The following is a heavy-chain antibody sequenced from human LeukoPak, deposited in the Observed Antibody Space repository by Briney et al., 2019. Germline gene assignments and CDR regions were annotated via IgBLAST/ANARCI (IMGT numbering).Heavy chain of an antibody. CDR1: GGSFSGYY. CDR3: ARGRSSGWFDP. J-gene: IGHJ5*02. V-gene: IGHV4-34*01. Sequence: SETLSLTCAVYGGSFSGYYWSWIRQPPGKGLEWIGEINHSGSTNYNPSLKSRVTISVDTSKNQFSLELSSVTAADTAVYYCARGRSSGWFDPWGQGTLVTVSS. D-gene: IGHD5-12*01. CDR2: INHSGST.